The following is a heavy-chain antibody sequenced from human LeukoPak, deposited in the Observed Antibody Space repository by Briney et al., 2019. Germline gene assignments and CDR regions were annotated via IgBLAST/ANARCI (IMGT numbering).Heavy chain of an antibody. CDR1: GGSISSRGYY. CDR3: ARSEFYYYYMDV. Sequence: SETLSLTCTVSGGSISSRGYYWGWIRQPPGKGLEWIGEINHSGSTNYNPSLKSRVTISVDTSKNQFSLKLSSVTAADTAVYYCARSEFYYYYMDVWGKGTTVTISS. D-gene: IGHD1-14*01. CDR2: INHSGST. J-gene: IGHJ6*03. V-gene: IGHV4-39*07.